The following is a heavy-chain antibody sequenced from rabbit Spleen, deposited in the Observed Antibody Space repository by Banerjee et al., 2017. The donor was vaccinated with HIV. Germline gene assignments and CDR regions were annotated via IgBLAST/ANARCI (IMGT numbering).Heavy chain of an antibody. CDR1: GFDFSGYG. D-gene: IGHD1-1*01. V-gene: IGHV1S45*01. Sequence: QEQLEESGGGLVQPGGSLKLSCKGSGFDFSGYGMSWVRQAPGKGLEWIACINAVTGKAVYASWAKGRFTFSKTSSTTVTLQMTSLTAADTATYLCARDLVGVIGWNFNLWGPGTLVTVS. CDR3: ARDLVGVIGWNFNL. J-gene: IGHJ4*01. CDR2: INAVTGKA.